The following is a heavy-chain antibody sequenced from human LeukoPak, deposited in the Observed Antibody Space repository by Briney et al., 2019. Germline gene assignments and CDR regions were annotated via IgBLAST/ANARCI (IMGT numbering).Heavy chain of an antibody. D-gene: IGHD6-13*01. V-gene: IGHV1-69*13. CDR1: GGTFSSCA. Sequence: ASVKVSCKGFGGTFSSCAFSWVWQAPGQGLEWMGGMTPIFDTANYAQKLQGRVKITSDESTSTAYMELSSLRSADTAMYYCARDDSSSFGYYYSMDVWGKGTTVTVSS. CDR3: ARDDSSSFGYYYSMDV. CDR2: MTPIFDTA. J-gene: IGHJ6*03.